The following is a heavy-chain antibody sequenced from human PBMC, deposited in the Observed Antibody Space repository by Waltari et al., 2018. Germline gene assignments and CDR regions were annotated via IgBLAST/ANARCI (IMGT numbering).Heavy chain of an antibody. J-gene: IGHJ5*02. CDR1: GYSISSGYS. V-gene: IGHV4-38-2*02. CDR2: IFHSGST. CDR3: ARDQTYSPIDH. D-gene: IGHD6-13*01. Sequence: HVQLQESGPGLVKPSETLSLTCTVSGYSISSGYSWGWIRQPPGKGLEWIGSIFHSGSTYYNPSLKSRVTVSVGTSKNQFSLKLSSVTAADTAVYYCARDQTYSPIDHWGQGTLVTVSS.